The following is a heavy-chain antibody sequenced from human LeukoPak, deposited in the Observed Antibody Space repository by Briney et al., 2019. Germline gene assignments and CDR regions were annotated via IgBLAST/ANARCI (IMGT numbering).Heavy chain of an antibody. CDR2: ISNNGRST. CDR3: ARGLSGAPDY. Sequence: PGGSLRLSCVGSGFTFSNHTLHWVRQFPGKRLKYVSAISNNGRSTHYTDSVKGRFTVSRDNSKETVYLQLGSLRPEDTALYYCARGLSGAPDYWGQGTLVTVSS. V-gene: IGHV3-64*02. CDR1: GFTFSNHT. J-gene: IGHJ1*01. D-gene: IGHD3-10*01.